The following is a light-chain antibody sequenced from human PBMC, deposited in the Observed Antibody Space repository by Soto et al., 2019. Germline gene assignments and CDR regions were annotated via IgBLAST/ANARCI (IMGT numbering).Light chain of an antibody. CDR2: RAS. J-gene: IGKJ3*01. V-gene: IGKV3D-15*01. Sequence: EIVMTQSPAILSVSPGERATLSCRASQGVSSNLAWYQQKSGQAPRLLIYRASTRDTGIPARFSGGGSGTDFTLTISSLQSEDFAVYSCQQYDNWPFTFGPGTKVDIK. CDR3: QQYDNWPFT. CDR1: QGVSSN.